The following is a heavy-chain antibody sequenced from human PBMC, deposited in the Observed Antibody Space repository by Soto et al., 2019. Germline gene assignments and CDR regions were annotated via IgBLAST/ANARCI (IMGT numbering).Heavy chain of an antibody. Sequence: PGGSLRLSCAASGFTFSSYAMSWVRQAPGKGLEWVSGISGSGGSTNYADSVKGRFTISRDNSKNTLYLQMNSLRAEDTAVYYCAKGDDYSNRILHFDYWGQGTLVTVSS. CDR3: AKGDDYSNRILHFDY. CDR2: ISGSGGST. V-gene: IGHV3-23*01. CDR1: GFTFSSYA. J-gene: IGHJ4*02. D-gene: IGHD4-4*01.